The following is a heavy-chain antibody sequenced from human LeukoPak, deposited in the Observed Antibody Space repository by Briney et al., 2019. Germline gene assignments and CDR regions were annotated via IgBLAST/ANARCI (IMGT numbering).Heavy chain of an antibody. CDR1: GYSFTGYY. V-gene: IGHV1-69*13. CDR3: ARGGEWELLSAFDI. Sequence: SVKVSCKASGYSFTGYYMHWVRQAPGQGLEWMGGIIPIFGTANYAQKFQGRVTITADESTSTAYMELSSLRSEDTAVYYCARGGEWELLSAFDIWGQGTMVTVSS. D-gene: IGHD1-26*01. J-gene: IGHJ3*02. CDR2: IIPIFGTA.